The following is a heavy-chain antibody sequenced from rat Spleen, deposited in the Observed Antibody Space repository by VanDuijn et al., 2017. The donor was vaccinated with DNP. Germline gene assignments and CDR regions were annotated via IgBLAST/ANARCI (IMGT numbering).Heavy chain of an antibody. Sequence: EVQLQESGPGLVKPSQSLSLTCSVTGYSITSNYWAWIRKFPGNKMEWIGHISYSGDTTYNPSLESRISITRDTSKNRFFLQLNSVPTEDTATYYCARSEPHYWGQGVMVTVSS. D-gene: IGHD3-4*01. J-gene: IGHJ2*01. CDR3: ARSEPHY. V-gene: IGHV3-1*01. CDR1: GYSITSNY. CDR2: ISYSGDT.